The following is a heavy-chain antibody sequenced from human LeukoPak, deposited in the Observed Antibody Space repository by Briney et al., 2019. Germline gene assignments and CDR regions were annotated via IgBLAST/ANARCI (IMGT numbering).Heavy chain of an antibody. J-gene: IGHJ4*02. D-gene: IGHD2-2*01. CDR1: GFTFSNYG. Sequence: GGTLRLSCAASGFTFSNYGMHWVRQAPGPGLELVAIIWYYGSNKYYADSVKGRFTISRDNSKNTLYVQMNSLRVEDTAVYYCARDLGGSASWIDYWGQGTLGTVSS. V-gene: IGHV3-33*01. CDR2: IWYYGSNK. CDR3: ARDLGGSASWIDY.